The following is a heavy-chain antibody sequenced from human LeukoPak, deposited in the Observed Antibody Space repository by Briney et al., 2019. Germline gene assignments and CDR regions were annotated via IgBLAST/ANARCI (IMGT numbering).Heavy chain of an antibody. CDR3: AKLPGSQGYYYYMDV. Sequence: AGGSLRLSCAASGFTFSSYEMNWVRQAPGKGLEWVSAISGSGGSTYYADSVKGRFTISRDNSKNTLYLQMNSLRAEDTAVYYCAKLPGSQGYYYYMDVWGKGTTVTVSS. V-gene: IGHV3-23*01. CDR2: ISGSGGST. CDR1: GFTFSSYE. J-gene: IGHJ6*03.